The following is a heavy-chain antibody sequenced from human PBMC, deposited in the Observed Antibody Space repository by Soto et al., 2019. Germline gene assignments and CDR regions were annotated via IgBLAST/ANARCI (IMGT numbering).Heavy chain of an antibody. CDR1: GFTFSSYG. CDR3: ARGLWSFDY. V-gene: IGHV3-33*01. CDR2: IWLDGSNK. D-gene: IGHD5-18*01. Sequence: QVQLVESGGGVVQPGRSLRLSCAASGFTFSSYGMHWVRQAPGTGLEWVAVIWLDGSNKYYADSVKGRFTISRDNSKNTLYLQMNSLRAEDTAVYYCARGLWSFDYWGQGNLVTVSS. J-gene: IGHJ4*02.